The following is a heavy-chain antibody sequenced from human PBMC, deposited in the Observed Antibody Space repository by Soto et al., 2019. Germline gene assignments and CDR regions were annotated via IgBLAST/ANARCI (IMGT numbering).Heavy chain of an antibody. V-gene: IGHV3-21*01. D-gene: IGHD3-10*01. J-gene: IGHJ6*02. CDR1: GFTFSSYS. Sequence: GGSLRLSCAASGFTFSSYSMNWVRQAPGKGLEWVSSISSSSSYIYYADSVKGRFTISRDNAKNSLYLQMNSLRAEDTAVYYCARDEYIWFGESRTYYYYGMDVWGQGTTVTVSS. CDR3: ARDEYIWFGESRTYYYYGMDV. CDR2: ISSSSSYI.